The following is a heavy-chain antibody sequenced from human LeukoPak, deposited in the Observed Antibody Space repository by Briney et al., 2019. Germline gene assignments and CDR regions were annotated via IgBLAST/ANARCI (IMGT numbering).Heavy chain of an antibody. CDR3: ARHFSGAAAPLPFDY. CDR1: GGSMSSYY. Sequence: PSETLSLTCTVSGGSMSSYYWSWIRQPPGKGLEWIGYIYYSGSTKYNPSLKSRVTISVDTSKNQFSLKLSSVTAADTAVYYCARHFSGAAAPLPFDYWGQGTLVTVSS. V-gene: IGHV4-59*08. J-gene: IGHJ4*02. D-gene: IGHD6-13*01. CDR2: IYYSGST.